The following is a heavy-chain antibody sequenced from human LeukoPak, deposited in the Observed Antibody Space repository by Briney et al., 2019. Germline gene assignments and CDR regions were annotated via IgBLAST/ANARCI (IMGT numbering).Heavy chain of an antibody. V-gene: IGHV3-73*01. J-gene: IGHJ6*02. CDR3: SRTVSPADYRYYGMDV. CDR1: GFTFSGST. D-gene: IGHD3-16*01. CDR2: IRSKANSYAT. Sequence: PGGSLRLSCAASGFTFSGSTIHWVRQASGKGLEWVGRIRSKANSYATTYAASVKGRFTISRDDSNTAYLQMNSLKTEDTAVYYCSRTVSPADYRYYGMDVWGQGTTVTVSS.